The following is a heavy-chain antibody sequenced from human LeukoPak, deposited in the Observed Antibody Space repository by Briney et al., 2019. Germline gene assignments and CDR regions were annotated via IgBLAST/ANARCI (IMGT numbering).Heavy chain of an antibody. V-gene: IGHV3-23*01. CDR3: AKDKWIQLWLFDY. D-gene: IGHD5-18*01. CDR2: ISGSGGST. CDR1: GFTFSSYA. Sequence: GGSLRLSCATSGFTFSSYAMSWVRQAPGKGLEWVSAISGSGGSTYYADSVKGRFTISRDNSKNTLYLQMNSLRAEDTAVYYCAKDKWIQLWLFDYWGQGTLVTVSS. J-gene: IGHJ4*02.